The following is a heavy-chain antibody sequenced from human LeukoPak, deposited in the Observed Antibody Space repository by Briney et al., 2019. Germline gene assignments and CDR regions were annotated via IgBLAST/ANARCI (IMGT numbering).Heavy chain of an antibody. Sequence: PSETLSLTCTVSGGSISSYYRSWIRQPAGKGLEWIGRIYTSGSTNYNPSLKSRVTMSVDTSKNQFSLKLSSVTAADTAVYYCARGPHYYDSSQQFDYWGQGTLVTVSS. D-gene: IGHD3-22*01. V-gene: IGHV4-4*07. J-gene: IGHJ4*02. CDR1: GGSISSYY. CDR3: ARGPHYYDSSQQFDY. CDR2: IYTSGST.